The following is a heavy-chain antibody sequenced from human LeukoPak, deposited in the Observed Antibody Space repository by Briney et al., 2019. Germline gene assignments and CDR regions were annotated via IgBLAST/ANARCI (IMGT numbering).Heavy chain of an antibody. CDR3: AGVLRFLEWCFDY. CDR2: IRYDGSNK. D-gene: IGHD3-3*01. CDR1: GFTFSSYG. Sequence: GGSLRLSCAASGFTFSSYGMHWVRQAPGKGLEWVSFIRYDGSNKYYADSVKGRFTISRDNSKTTLYLQMNSLRAEDTAVYYCAGVLRFLEWCFDYWGQGTLVTVSS. J-gene: IGHJ4*02. V-gene: IGHV3-30*02.